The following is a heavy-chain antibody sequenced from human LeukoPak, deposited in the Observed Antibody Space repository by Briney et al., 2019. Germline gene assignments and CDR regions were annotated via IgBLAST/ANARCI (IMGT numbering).Heavy chain of an antibody. CDR3: ATQPGSHVDTAMVTFDY. V-gene: IGHV5-51*01. J-gene: IGHJ4*02. D-gene: IGHD5-18*01. CDR1: GYSFTSYW. CDR2: IYPGDSDT. Sequence: GESLKISCKGSGYSFTSYWIGWVRQMPGKGLEWMGIIYPGDSDTRYSPSFQGQVTISADKSISTAYLRWSSLKASDTAMYYCATQPGSHVDTAMVTFDYWGQGTLVTVSS.